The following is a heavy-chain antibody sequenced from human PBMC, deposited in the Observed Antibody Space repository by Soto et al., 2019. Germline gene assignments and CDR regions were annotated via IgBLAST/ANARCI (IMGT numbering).Heavy chain of an antibody. D-gene: IGHD1-20*01. CDR1: GFTFSIYA. J-gene: IGHJ4*02. CDR2: TGATGRTT. Sequence: GGSLRLSCAASGFTFSIYAMTWVRQAPGKGLEWVSTTGATGRTTYYADSVKGRFTVSRDNSKNTLELQMSNLRAEDTAVYYCATVHNTSRSFDYWGQGTLVTVSS. V-gene: IGHV3-23*01. CDR3: ATVHNTSRSFDY.